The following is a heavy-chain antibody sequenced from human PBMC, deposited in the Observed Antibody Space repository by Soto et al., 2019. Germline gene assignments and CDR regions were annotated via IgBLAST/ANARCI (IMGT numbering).Heavy chain of an antibody. D-gene: IGHD2-2*01. Sequence: EVQLLESGGGLVQPGGSLRLSCAASGFTFSSYARKWVRQAPGKGLEWVSLIGESGTPTYYADSVKGRFTISRDNSGNTLFLKLYSLRAEDTAVYYCSRYIPGVRSYGMDVWGQGTTVTVSS. CDR1: GFTFSSYA. J-gene: IGHJ6*02. V-gene: IGHV3-23*01. CDR3: SRYIPGVRSYGMDV. CDR2: IGESGTPT.